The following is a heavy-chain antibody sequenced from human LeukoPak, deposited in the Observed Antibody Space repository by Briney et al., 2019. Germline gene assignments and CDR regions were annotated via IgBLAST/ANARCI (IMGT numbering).Heavy chain of an antibody. CDR1: GYTFTGYY. J-gene: IGHJ5*02. CDR3: ARVFGRGYQLLSNWFDP. V-gene: IGHV1-2*02. Sequence: GASVKVSCKASGYTFTGYYMHWVRQAPGQGLEWMGWINPNSGGTNYAQKFQGRVTMTRDTSISTAYMELSRLSSDDTALYYCARVFGRGYQLLSNWFDPWGQGTLVTVSS. D-gene: IGHD2-2*01. CDR2: INPNSGGT.